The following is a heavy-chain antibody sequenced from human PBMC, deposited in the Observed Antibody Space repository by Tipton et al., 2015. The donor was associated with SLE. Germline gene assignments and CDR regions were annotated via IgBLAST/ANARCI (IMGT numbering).Heavy chain of an antibody. CDR3: ATGGPGIAAAGMTLWHWFDP. CDR2: IYYSGST. J-gene: IGHJ5*02. D-gene: IGHD6-13*01. CDR1: GGSISSSSYY. V-gene: IGHV4-39*01. Sequence: TLSLTCTVSGGSISSSSYYWGWIRQPPGKGLEWIGSIYYSGSTYYNPSLKSRVTISVDTSKNQFSLKLSSVTAADTAVYYCATGGPGIAAAGMTLWHWFDPWGQGTLVTVSS.